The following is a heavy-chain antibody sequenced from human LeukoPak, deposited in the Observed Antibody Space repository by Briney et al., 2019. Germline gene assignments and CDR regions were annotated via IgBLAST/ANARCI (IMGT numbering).Heavy chain of an antibody. Sequence: GGSLRLSCTASGFTFSSYEMNWVRQAPGKGLEWVSYISRSGSTIYYADSVKGRFTSSRDNATHSLYLQMNSLRAEDTAVYYCAELGITMIGGVWGKGTTVTISS. J-gene: IGHJ6*04. D-gene: IGHD3-10*02. V-gene: IGHV3-48*03. CDR3: AELGITMIGGV. CDR2: ISRSGSTI. CDR1: GFTFSSYE.